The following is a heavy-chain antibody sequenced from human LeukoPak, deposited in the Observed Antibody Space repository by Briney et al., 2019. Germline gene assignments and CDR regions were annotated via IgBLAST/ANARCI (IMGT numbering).Heavy chain of an antibody. CDR3: ARLNPEYSSSSTPNWFDP. CDR2: IIPIFGTA. D-gene: IGHD6-6*01. J-gene: IGHJ5*02. CDR1: GGTFSSYA. Sequence: ASVKVSCEASGGTFSSYAISWVRQAPGQGLEWMGGIIPIFGTANYAQKFQGRVTITTDESTSTAYMELSSLRSEDTAVYYCARLNPEYSSSSTPNWFDPWGQGTLVTVSS. V-gene: IGHV1-69*05.